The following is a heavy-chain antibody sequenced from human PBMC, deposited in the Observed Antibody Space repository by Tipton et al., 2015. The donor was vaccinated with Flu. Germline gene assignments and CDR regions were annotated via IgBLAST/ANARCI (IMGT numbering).Heavy chain of an antibody. Sequence: TLSLTCAVSGYSISDGYYWGWIRQPPGKGLEWIGSINHSGSTNYNPSLKSRLTIALDTSKNQFSLKLTSVSAADAAVYYCARECAGTTWFAGYYMAVWGTGTTVPVSS. CDR3: ARECAGTTWFAGYYMAV. CDR2: INHSGST. D-gene: IGHD1-1*01. J-gene: IGHJ6*03. CDR1: GYSISDGYY. V-gene: IGHV4-38-2*02.